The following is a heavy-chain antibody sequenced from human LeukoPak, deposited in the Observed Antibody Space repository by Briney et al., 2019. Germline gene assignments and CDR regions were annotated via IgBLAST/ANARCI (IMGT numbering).Heavy chain of an antibody. Sequence: GGSLRLSCAASGFTFSSYWMSWVRQAPGKGLEWVANIKQDGSEKYYVDSVKGRFTISRDNAKNSLYLQMNSLRAEDTAVYYCARDLGGVVVPAAIYMDVWGKGTTVTVSS. CDR2: IKQDGSEK. D-gene: IGHD2-2*01. V-gene: IGHV3-7*01. CDR3: ARDLGGVVVPAAIYMDV. CDR1: GFTFSSYW. J-gene: IGHJ6*03.